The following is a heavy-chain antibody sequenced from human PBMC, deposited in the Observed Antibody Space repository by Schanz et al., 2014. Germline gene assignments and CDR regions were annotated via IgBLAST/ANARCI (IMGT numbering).Heavy chain of an antibody. D-gene: IGHD2-2*01. V-gene: IGHV3-30*04. J-gene: IGHJ4*02. CDR3: IRGDIMVVPVAHF. CDR1: GFTFSSYA. CDR2: ITYDGSNT. Sequence: QVKLVESGGGVVQPGRSLRLSCEASGFTFSSYAMHWVRQPPGKGLEWVAIITYDGSNTYHADSVKGRFTISRDNSKNTLYLQMNSLRAEDTAVYYCIRGDIMVVPVAHFWGQGILVTVSS.